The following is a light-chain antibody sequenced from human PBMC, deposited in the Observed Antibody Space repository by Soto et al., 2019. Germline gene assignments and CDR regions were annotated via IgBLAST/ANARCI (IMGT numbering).Light chain of an antibody. J-gene: IGKJ1*01. CDR1: QSVSSN. Sequence: EIVMTQSPATLSVSPGERATLSCRASQSVSSNLAWYQQKPGQAPRVLIYGASTRATGIPARFSGSGSGTEFTLTISSLQSEDFAVYYCQHHNNWPRTFGQGTKVEIK. CDR3: QHHNNWPRT. V-gene: IGKV3-15*01. CDR2: GAS.